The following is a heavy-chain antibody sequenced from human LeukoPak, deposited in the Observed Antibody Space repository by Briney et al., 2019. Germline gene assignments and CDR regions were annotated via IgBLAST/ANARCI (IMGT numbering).Heavy chain of an antibody. CDR2: IYYSGST. CDR1: GGSFSGYY. V-gene: IGHV4-59*01. CDR3: AREVPGPDYDFWSGYPENYFDY. D-gene: IGHD3-3*01. J-gene: IGHJ4*02. Sequence: PSETLSLTCAVYGGSFSGYYWSWIRQPPGKGLEWIGYIYYSGSTNYNPSLKSRVTISVDTSKNQFSLKLSSVTAADTAVYYCAREVPGPDYDFWSGYPENYFDYWGQGTLVTVSS.